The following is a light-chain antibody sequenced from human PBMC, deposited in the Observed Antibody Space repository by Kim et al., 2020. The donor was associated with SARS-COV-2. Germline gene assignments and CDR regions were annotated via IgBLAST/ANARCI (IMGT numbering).Light chain of an antibody. CDR2: DVS. V-gene: IGLV2-14*04. Sequence: GQAVTISCTGTSGDVGAHAYVSWYQQHPDKAPKLMVYDVSKRPSGISDRFSGSKSGNTASLTISGLQTEDEADYYCSSYTITSTYVFGTGTQLTVL. J-gene: IGLJ1*01. CDR1: SGDVGAHAY. CDR3: SSYTITSTYV.